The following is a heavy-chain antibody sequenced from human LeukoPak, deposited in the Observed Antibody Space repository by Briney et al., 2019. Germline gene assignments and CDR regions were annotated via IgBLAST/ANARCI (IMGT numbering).Heavy chain of an antibody. D-gene: IGHD3-10*01. CDR3: ARLASDYYGRGDYYYYMDV. J-gene: IGHJ6*03. CDR2: IYSGGNT. Sequence: PGGSLRLSCEASGFIVSANYISWVRQAPGKGLEWVSLIYSGGNTFYADSVKGRFTLSRDNSKNSLYLQMNSLRVEDTAVYYCARLASDYYGRGDYYYYMDVWGKGTTVTISS. CDR1: GFIVSANY. V-gene: IGHV3-53*01.